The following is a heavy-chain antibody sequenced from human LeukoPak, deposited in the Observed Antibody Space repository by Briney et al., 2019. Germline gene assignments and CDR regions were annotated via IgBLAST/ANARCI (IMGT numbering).Heavy chain of an antibody. CDR3: ARAAEWLHYGMDV. V-gene: IGHV4-30-2*01. D-gene: IGHD5-12*01. Sequence: SQTLSLTCAVSGGSISSGGYSWSWIRQPPGKGLEWIGYIYHSGSTYYNPSLKSRATISVDRSKNQFSLKLSSVTAADTAVYYCARAAEWLHYGMDVWGQGTTVTVSS. CDR2: IYHSGST. CDR1: GGSISSGGYS. J-gene: IGHJ6*02.